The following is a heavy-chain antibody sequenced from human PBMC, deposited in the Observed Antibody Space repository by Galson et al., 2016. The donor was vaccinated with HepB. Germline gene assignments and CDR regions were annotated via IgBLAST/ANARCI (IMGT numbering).Heavy chain of an antibody. J-gene: IGHJ4*02. CDR2: ITSGNSFI. D-gene: IGHD3-3*01. V-gene: IGHV3-21*01. CDR3: ARSPNVLRFLEWFFDS. Sequence: SLRLSCAASGFSFSPYSMSWVRQAPGKGLEWVASITSGNSFIYYADSVKGRFTISRESAKNSLYLQMNSLRGGDTAVYYCARSPNVLRFLEWFFDSWGQGTLVTVSS. CDR1: GFSFSPYS.